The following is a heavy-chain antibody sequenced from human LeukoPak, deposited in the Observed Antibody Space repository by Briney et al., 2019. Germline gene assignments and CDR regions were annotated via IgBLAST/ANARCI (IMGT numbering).Heavy chain of an antibody. CDR2: IYSGAST. D-gene: IGHD1-7*01. CDR3: ARGNWNYPFDY. Sequence: GGSLRLSCAASGFTVSSNYMSWVRQAPGKGLEWVSVIYSGASTYYADSVKGRFTISRNNSKNTLYLQINSQRAEDTAVYYCARGNWNYPFDYWGQGTLVTVSS. CDR1: GFTVSSNY. V-gene: IGHV3-53*01. J-gene: IGHJ4*02.